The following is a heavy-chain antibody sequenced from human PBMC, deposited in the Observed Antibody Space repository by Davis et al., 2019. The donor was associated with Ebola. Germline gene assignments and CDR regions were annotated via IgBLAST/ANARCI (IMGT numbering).Heavy chain of an antibody. J-gene: IGHJ4*02. CDR2: ISAYNGNT. CDR1: GYTFTSYG. D-gene: IGHD6-13*01. Sequence: ASVKVSCKASGYTFTSYGISWVRQAPGQGLEWMGWISAYNGNTNYAQKLQGRVTMTTDTSTSTAYMELRSLRSDDTTVYYCARDESNGDSSSFDYWGQGTLVTVSS. V-gene: IGHV1-18*01. CDR3: ARDESNGDSSSFDY.